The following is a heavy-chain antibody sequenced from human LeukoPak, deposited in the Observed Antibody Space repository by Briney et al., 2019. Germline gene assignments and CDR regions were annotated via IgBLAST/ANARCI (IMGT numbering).Heavy chain of an antibody. D-gene: IGHD2/OR15-2a*01. CDR1: TFIVSSSH. CDR2: IYSGGST. V-gene: IGHV3-53*01. Sequence: PGGSLRLSCAASTFIVSSSHMTWVRQTPGKGLEWVSVIYSGGSTSYADSVKGRFTISRDNSRNTLYLQMNSLRAEDTAVYYCARGRNYFPIDYWGQGTLVTVSS. CDR3: ARGRNYFPIDY. J-gene: IGHJ4*02.